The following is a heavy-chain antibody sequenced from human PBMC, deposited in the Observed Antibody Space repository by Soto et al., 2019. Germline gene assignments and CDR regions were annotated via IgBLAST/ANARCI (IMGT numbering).Heavy chain of an antibody. CDR3: ARAGRGYSSSWFYLI. Sequence: QVQLQQWGAGLLKPSETLSLTCAVYGGSFSGYYWSWIRQPPGKGLEWIGEINHSGSTNYNPSLKSRVTISVDTSKNQFSVKLSSVTAADTAVYYCARAGRGYSSSWFYLIWGQGTLVTVSS. CDR2: INHSGST. J-gene: IGHJ4*02. V-gene: IGHV4-34*01. D-gene: IGHD6-13*01. CDR1: GGSFSGYY.